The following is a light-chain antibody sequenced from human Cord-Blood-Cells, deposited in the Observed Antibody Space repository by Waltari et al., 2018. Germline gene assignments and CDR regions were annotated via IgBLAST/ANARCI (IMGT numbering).Light chain of an antibody. Sequence: DIQMTQSPSTLSASVGDRVTITCRASQSISSWLAWYQQKPGKAPKLLIYDASSLESGVPSRFSGSGYGTEFTLTISSLQPDEFATYYCQQYNSYSTFGQGTKVEIK. CDR2: DAS. CDR3: QQYNSYST. CDR1: QSISSW. V-gene: IGKV1-5*01. J-gene: IGKJ1*01.